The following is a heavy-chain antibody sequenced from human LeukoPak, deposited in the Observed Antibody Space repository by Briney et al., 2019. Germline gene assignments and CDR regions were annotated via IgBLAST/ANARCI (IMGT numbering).Heavy chain of an antibody. CDR1: GFTFSSYS. D-gene: IGHD6-13*01. V-gene: IGHV3-48*01. Sequence: PEGSLRLSCAASGFTFSSYSMNWVRQAPGKGLEWVSYISSSSSTIYYADSVKGRFTISRDNAKNSLYLQMNSLRAEDTAVYYCASRLIAEPPSIAAAGQDYWGQGTLVTVSS. CDR2: ISSSSSTI. CDR3: ASRLIAEPPSIAAAGQDY. J-gene: IGHJ4*02.